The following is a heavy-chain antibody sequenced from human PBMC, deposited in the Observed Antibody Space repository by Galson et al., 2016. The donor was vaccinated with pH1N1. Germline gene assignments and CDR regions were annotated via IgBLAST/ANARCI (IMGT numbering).Heavy chain of an antibody. V-gene: IGHV4-61*02. J-gene: IGHJ3*02. D-gene: IGHD3-10*01. CDR2: MYTSGNT. Sequence: TLSLTCTISGDSISNNNYYWSWIRQPAGEGLEWIGRMYTSGNTNYNPSLTSRVTMSMDMSNNLFSLTLRSGTAADTAVYYCARVESTNSGHAFDIWGQGTMVTVSS. CDR1: GDSISNNNYY. CDR3: ARVESTNSGHAFDI.